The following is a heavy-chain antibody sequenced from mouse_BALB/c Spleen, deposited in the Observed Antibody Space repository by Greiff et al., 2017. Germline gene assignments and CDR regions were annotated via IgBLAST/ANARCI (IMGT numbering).Heavy chain of an antibody. CDR1: GYNFTSYW. D-gene: IGHD2-4*01. V-gene: IGHV1-55*01. CDR2: IYPGSGST. Sequence: VQLQQPGAELVKPGTSVKLSCKASGYNFTSYWINWVKLRPGQGLEWIGDIYPGSGSTNYNEKFKSKATLTVDTSSSTAYMQLSSLASEDSALYYCARSGGIYYDYEGGAMDYWGQGTSVTVSS. J-gene: IGHJ4*01. CDR3: ARSGGIYYDYEGGAMDY.